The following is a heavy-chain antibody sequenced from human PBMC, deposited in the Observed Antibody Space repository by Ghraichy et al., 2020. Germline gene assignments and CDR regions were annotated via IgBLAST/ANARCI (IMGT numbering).Heavy chain of an antibody. CDR2: IYYSGST. V-gene: IGHV4-39*01. D-gene: IGHD3-3*01. J-gene: IGHJ4*02. Sequence: SETLSLTCTVSGGSISSSSYYWGWIRQPPGKGLEWIGSIYYSGSTYYNPSLKSRVTISVDTSKNQFSLKLSSVTAADTAVYYCARRDDFWSGSYDYWGQGTLVTVSS. CDR3: ARRDDFWSGSYDY. CDR1: GGSISSSSYY.